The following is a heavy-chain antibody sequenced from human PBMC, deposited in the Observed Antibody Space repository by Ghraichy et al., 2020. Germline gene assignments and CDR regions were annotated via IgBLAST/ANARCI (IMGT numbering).Heavy chain of an antibody. D-gene: IGHD2-15*01. Sequence: GGSLRLSCAASGFTFSSYGMHWVRQAPGKGLEWVAFIWYDGSNEYYADSMKGRFSISRDNSKNTLYLQMNSLRAEDTAVYYCAKDPSYCSDGSCYYFDYWGQGTLVTVSS. CDR3: AKDPSYCSDGSCYYFDY. CDR2: IWYDGSNE. J-gene: IGHJ4*02. CDR1: GFTFSSYG. V-gene: IGHV3-30*02.